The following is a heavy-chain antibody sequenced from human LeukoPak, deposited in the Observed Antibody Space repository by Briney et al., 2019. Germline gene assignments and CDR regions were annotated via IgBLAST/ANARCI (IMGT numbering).Heavy chain of an antibody. CDR3: ASGGTGVYYYYMDV. J-gene: IGHJ6*03. V-gene: IGHV4-34*01. CDR2: INHSGST. D-gene: IGHD1-14*01. CDR1: GGSFSGYY. Sequence: PSETLSLTCAVYGGSFSGYYWSWIRQPPGKGLEWIGEINHSGSTNYNPSLKSRVTISVDTSKNQSSLKLSSVTAADTAVYYCASGGTGVYYYYMDVWGKGTTVTVSS.